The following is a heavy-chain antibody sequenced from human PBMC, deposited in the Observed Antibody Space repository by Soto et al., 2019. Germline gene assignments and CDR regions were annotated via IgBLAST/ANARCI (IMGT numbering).Heavy chain of an antibody. CDR1: GGTFNKYA. CDR3: ARQFDYDTSGYYYAY. CDR2: ITPLFGTP. D-gene: IGHD3-22*01. Sequence: SVKVSCKASGGTFNKYAIDWVRQAPGQGLEWMGGITPLFGTPNYAQRFQGRVTISADEVTSTAYMELRSLRSDDTGVYYCARQFDYDTSGYYYAYWGQGTLVTVSS. V-gene: IGHV1-69*13. J-gene: IGHJ4*02.